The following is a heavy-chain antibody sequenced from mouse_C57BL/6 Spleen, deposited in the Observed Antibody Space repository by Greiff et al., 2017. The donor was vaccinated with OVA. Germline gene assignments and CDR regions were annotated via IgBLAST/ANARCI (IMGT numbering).Heavy chain of an antibody. J-gene: IGHJ4*01. CDR3: AYSSGYDYYAMDY. V-gene: IGHV1-39*01. Sequence: VQLKQSGPELVKPGASVKISCKASGYSFTDNNMNWVKQSNGKSLEWIGVINPNYGTTSYNQKFKGKATLTVDQSSSTAYMQLNSLTSEDSAVYYCAYSSGYDYYAMDYWGQGTSVTVSS. CDR2: INPNYGTT. D-gene: IGHD3-2*02. CDR1: GYSFTDNN.